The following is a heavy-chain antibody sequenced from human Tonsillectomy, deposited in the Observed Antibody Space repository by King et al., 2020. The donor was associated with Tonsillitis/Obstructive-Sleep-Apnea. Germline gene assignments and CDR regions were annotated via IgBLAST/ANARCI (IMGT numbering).Heavy chain of an antibody. CDR1: GFTFSSYS. CDR3: ASSTVTTNYYYYYYMDV. D-gene: IGHD4-17*01. V-gene: IGHV3-21*01. J-gene: IGHJ6*03. Sequence: QLVQSGGGLVKPGGSLRLSCAASGFTFSSYSMNWVRQAPGKGLEWVSFISSSSSYIYYAVSVKGRFTISRDNAKNSLYLQMNSLRAEDTAVYYCASSTVTTNYYYYYYMDVWGKGTTVTVSS. CDR2: ISSSSSYI.